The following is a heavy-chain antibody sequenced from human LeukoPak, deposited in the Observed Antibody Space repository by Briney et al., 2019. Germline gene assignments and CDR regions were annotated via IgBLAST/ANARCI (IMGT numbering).Heavy chain of an antibody. V-gene: IGHV5-51*01. CDR2: IYPGDSDT. D-gene: IGHD1-26*01. Sequence: GESLQISREGSGYRLNTYWIGWVRQMPGNGVEWMGIIYPGDSDTRYSPSFQGQVTISADKSISTAYLQWSSLKASDTAMYYCARLKGGGVGYWGQGTLVTVSS. CDR3: ARLKGGGVGY. CDR1: GYRLNTYW. J-gene: IGHJ4*02.